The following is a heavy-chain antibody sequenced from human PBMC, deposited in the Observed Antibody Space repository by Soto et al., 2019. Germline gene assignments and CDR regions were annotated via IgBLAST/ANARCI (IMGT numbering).Heavy chain of an antibody. V-gene: IGHV3-30*03. CDR1: GFDFRSYG. Sequence: PGGSLRLSCAASGFDFRSYGIHWVRQAPGRGLEWVAAASYDGSETYYADSAKGRFTVSKEISKNTVFLQMNALRREDTAVYFCVRDSGWPILNFDSWGQGTLVTVSS. CDR3: VRDSGWPILNFDS. J-gene: IGHJ4*02. D-gene: IGHD3-10*01. CDR2: ASYDGSET.